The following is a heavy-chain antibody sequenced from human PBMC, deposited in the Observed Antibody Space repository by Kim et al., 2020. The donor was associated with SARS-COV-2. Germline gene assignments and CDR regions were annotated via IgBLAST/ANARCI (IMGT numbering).Heavy chain of an antibody. Sequence: SETLSLTCTVSGGSISSSSYYWGWIRQPPGKGLEWIGSIYYSGSTYYNPSLKSRVTISVDTSKNQFSLKLSSVTAADTAVYYCARDLVYFDYWGQGTLVTVSS. J-gene: IGHJ4*02. CDR1: GGSISSSSYY. CDR3: ARDLVYFDY. V-gene: IGHV4-39*07. CDR2: IYYSGST. D-gene: IGHD2-8*02.